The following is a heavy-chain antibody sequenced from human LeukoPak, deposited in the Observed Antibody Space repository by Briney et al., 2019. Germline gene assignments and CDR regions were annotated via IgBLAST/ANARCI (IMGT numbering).Heavy chain of an antibody. V-gene: IGHV4-4*07. Sequence: PSETLSLTCSVSDDSIRNFFWSWIRQPAGKGLEWIGRIYTSGSTDYNPFLRSRVTMSVDTSRNQFSLKLTSVTAADTAVYYCARESKSYDGSGFYHDYWGQGTLVAVSS. D-gene: IGHD3-22*01. CDR1: DDSIRNFF. CDR2: IYTSGST. CDR3: ARESKSYDGSGFYHDY. J-gene: IGHJ4*02.